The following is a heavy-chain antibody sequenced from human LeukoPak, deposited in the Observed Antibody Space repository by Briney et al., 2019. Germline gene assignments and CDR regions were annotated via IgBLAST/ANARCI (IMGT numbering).Heavy chain of an antibody. Sequence: PGGSLRLSCAASAFTFTRYCMSWVRQAPGKGLECVANIDGDGSEKNYVDSVKGRFTISRDNAENTLYLQMDSLRFEDTARYYCARDPCSVAYDIWGQGAMVTVSS. CDR1: AFTFTRYC. J-gene: IGHJ3*02. V-gene: IGHV3-7*01. D-gene: IGHD4/OR15-4a*01. CDR3: ARDPCSVAYDI. CDR2: IDGDGSEK.